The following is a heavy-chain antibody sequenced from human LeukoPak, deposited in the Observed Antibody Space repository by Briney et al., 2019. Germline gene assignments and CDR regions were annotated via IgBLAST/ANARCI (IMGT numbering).Heavy chain of an antibody. V-gene: IGHV1-2*02. D-gene: IGHD6-13*01. Sequence: ASVKVSCKVSGYTLTELSMHWVRQAPGQGLEWMGWINPNSGGTNYAQKFQGRVTMTRDTSISTAYMELSRLRSDDTAVYYCARDRVAAAGSLRYYFDYWGQGTLVTVSS. CDR3: ARDRVAAAGSLRYYFDY. CDR1: GYTLTELS. CDR2: INPNSGGT. J-gene: IGHJ4*02.